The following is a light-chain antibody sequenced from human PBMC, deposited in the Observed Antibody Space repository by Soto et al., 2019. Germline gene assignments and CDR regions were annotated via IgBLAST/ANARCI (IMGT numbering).Light chain of an antibody. CDR1: QRVSSSY. CDR3: QRYGSSPPFT. J-gene: IGKJ2*01. V-gene: IGKV3-20*01. CDR2: GAS. Sequence: EIVLTQSPGTLSLSPGERATLSCRASQRVSSSYLAWYQQKPGQAPRLLIYGASSRATGIPDRFSGSGSGTDFTLTISRLGPEDFAVYFCQRYGSSPPFTFGPGTK.